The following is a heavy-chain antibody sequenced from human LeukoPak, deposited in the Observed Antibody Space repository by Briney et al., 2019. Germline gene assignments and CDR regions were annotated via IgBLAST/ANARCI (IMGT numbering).Heavy chain of an antibody. CDR3: ARHLQILEVYDY. CDR2: IYYSGST. CDR1: GGSIXSSSYY. D-gene: IGHD1-1*01. J-gene: IGHJ4*02. V-gene: IGHV4-39*01. Sequence: ETLSLTCSXSGGSIXSSSYYWGWIRQPPGKGLEWIVSIYYSGSTYYNPSLKSLITISVDTTKNRFSLKLSSVTAADTAVYYCARHLQILEVYDYWGQGTLVTVSS.